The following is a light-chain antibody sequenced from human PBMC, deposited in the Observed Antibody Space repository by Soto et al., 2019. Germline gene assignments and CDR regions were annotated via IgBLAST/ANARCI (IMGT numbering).Light chain of an antibody. CDR2: GAS. J-gene: IGKJ3*01. V-gene: IGKV3-20*01. Sequence: PGERATLSCRASQSINSRYLAWYQQKPGQAPRLLIYGASSRATGIPDRFSGSGSGTDFTLTVSRLEPEDFAVYYCQQFGSSPGFTFGPGTKVDIK. CDR3: QQFGSSPGFT. CDR1: QSINSRY.